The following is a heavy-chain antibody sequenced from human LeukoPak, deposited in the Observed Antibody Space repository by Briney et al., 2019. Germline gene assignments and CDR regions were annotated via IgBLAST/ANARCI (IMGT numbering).Heavy chain of an antibody. D-gene: IGHD2-2*01. Sequence: GGSLRLSCAASGFTFSSSGMTWVRQAPGKGLEWVSSISGSGSTYYADSVKGRFTISRDNSKNTLYLQMNSLRADDTAVYYCAKVRYQLLIDYWGQGTLVTVSS. CDR2: ISGSGST. V-gene: IGHV3-23*01. CDR1: GFTFSSSG. J-gene: IGHJ4*02. CDR3: AKVRYQLLIDY.